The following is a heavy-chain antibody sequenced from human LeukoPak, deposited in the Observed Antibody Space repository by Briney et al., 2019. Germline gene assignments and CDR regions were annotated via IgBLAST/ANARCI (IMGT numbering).Heavy chain of an antibody. CDR3: ARPEYYSYYMDV. V-gene: IGHV4-39*02. CDR1: GGSISSSSYY. CDR2: IYYSGST. J-gene: IGHJ6*03. Sequence: SETLSLTCTVSGGSISSSSYYWGWIRQPPGKGLEWIGSIYYSGSTYYNPSLKSRVTISVDTSKNHFSLKLSSVSPADTAVYYCARPEYYSYYMDVWGKGNTVTVSS.